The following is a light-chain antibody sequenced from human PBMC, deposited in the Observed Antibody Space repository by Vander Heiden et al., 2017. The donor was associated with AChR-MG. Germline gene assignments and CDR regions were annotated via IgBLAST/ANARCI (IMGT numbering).Light chain of an antibody. CDR1: QSILYTSNDKDY. V-gene: IGKV4-1*01. J-gene: IGKJ2*01. Sequence: DFVITYSPHSLAVSLRERPTHNCRSSQSILYTSNDKDYLAWYQQKPGQLPKLLIYGASTRESGVPDRFSGSGSGTDFTLTISSLQAEDVAVYYCQQYYSIPRTFGQGTKLELK. CDR3: QQYYSIPRT. CDR2: GAS.